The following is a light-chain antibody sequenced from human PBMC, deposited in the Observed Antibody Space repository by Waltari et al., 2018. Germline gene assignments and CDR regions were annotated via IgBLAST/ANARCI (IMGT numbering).Light chain of an antibody. CDR1: QGISSY. V-gene: IGKV1-9*01. Sequence: DIQLTQSPSFLSASVGDRVTITCRASQGISSYVAWFQQNPGKAPRLLIHSASTLQSGVPSRLSGSGSGTEFTLTISSLQPEDFASYYCQQLSSQPLTFGGGTKVEI. J-gene: IGKJ4*01. CDR3: QQLSSQPLT. CDR2: SAS.